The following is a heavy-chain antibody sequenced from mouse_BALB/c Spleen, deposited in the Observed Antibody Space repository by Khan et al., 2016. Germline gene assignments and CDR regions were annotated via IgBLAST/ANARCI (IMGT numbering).Heavy chain of an antibody. J-gene: IGHJ2*01. CDR1: GYSFTSYY. CDR2: IFPGRGNT. Sequence: QVPLQQSGPELVKPGASVKISCKASGYSFTSYYIHWVKQRPGQGLEWIGWIFPGRGNTKYNEKFQGKAKLTAGTSYSQAYMARSGLTPDDSAVYFCARGYYGSSYVFDYWGQGTTLTVSS. V-gene: IGHV1-66*01. D-gene: IGHD1-1*01. CDR3: ARGYYGSSYVFDY.